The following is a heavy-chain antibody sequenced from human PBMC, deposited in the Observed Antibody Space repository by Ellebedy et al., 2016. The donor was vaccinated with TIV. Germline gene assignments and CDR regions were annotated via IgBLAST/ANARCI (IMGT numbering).Heavy chain of an antibody. CDR1: GFTFDDYA. D-gene: IGHD3-10*01. Sequence: GGSLRLXCAASGFTFDDYAMHWVRQAPGKGLEWVSGISWNSGSIGYADSVKGRFTISRDNAKNSLYLQMNSLRVEDTALYYCAKEFPISRGVIIKGTWFDPWGQGTLVTVSS. CDR3: AKEFPISRGVIIKGTWFDP. J-gene: IGHJ5*02. V-gene: IGHV3-9*01. CDR2: ISWNSGSI.